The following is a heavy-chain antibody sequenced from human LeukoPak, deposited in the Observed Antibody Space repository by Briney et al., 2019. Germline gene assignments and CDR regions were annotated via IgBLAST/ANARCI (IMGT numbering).Heavy chain of an antibody. V-gene: IGHV1-69*13. D-gene: IGHD3-16*02. CDR2: IIPIFGTA. Sequence: ASVKVSCKASGGTFTSYAISWVRQAPGQGLEWMGGIIPIFGTANYAQKFQGRVTITADESTSTAYMELSSLRSEDTAVYYCAREDYVWGSYRYYAFDIWGQGTMVTVSS. J-gene: IGHJ3*02. CDR3: AREDYVWGSYRYYAFDI. CDR1: GGTFTSYA.